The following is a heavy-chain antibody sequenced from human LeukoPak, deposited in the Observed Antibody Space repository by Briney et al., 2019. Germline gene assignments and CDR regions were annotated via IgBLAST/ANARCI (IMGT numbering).Heavy chain of an antibody. Sequence: KVSCKASGYTFTSYGISWVRQMPGKGLEWMGIIYPGDSDTRYSPSFQGQVTISADKSISTAYLQWSSLKASDTAMYYCARQQAALYWFDPWGQGTLVTVSS. V-gene: IGHV5-51*01. J-gene: IGHJ5*02. CDR3: ARQQAALYWFDP. D-gene: IGHD2-15*01. CDR2: IYPGDSDT. CDR1: GYTFTSYG.